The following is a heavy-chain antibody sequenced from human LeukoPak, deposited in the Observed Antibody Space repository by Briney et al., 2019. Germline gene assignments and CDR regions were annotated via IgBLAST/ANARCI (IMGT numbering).Heavy chain of an antibody. D-gene: IGHD5-18*01. CDR2: ISAYNGNT. CDR3: AREAGYTAMAYYYYYYYMDV. CDR1: GYTFTSYG. V-gene: IGHV1-18*01. Sequence: ASVKVSCKASGYTFTSYGISWVRQAPGQGLEWMGWISAYNGNTDYAQKLQGRVTMTTDTSTSTAYMELRSLRSDDTAVYYCAREAGYTAMAYYYYYYYMDVWGKGTTVTVSS. J-gene: IGHJ6*03.